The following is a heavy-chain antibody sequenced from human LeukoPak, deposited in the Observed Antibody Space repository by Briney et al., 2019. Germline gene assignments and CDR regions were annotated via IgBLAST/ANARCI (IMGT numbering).Heavy chain of an antibody. D-gene: IGHD3-16*02. CDR1: GGSFSGYY. J-gene: IGHJ4*02. V-gene: IGHV4-34*01. Sequence: SETLSLTCAVYGGSFSGYYWSWIRQPPGKGLEWIGEINHSGTTDYNPSLKSRVTISVDTSKNQLSLKLSSVTAADTAVYYCARGWITFGGVITNWGQGTLVTVSS. CDR3: ARGWITFGGVITN. CDR2: INHSGTT.